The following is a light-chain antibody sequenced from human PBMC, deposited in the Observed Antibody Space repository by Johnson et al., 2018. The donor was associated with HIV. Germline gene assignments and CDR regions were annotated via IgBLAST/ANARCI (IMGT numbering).Light chain of an antibody. CDR3: GTWDSSLSAGYV. CDR1: SSDMGNYA. Sequence: QSVLTQSPSVSAAPGQKVTISCSGSSSDMGNYAVSWYQQLPGAAPKLLIYDNNKRPSGIPDRFSGSKSGTSATLGITGLQTGDEADYYCGTWDSSLSAGYVFGTGTKVTVL. J-gene: IGLJ1*01. V-gene: IGLV1-51*01. CDR2: DNN.